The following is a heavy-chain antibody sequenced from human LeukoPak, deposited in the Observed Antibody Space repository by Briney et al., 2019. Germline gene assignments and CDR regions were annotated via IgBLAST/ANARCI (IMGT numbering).Heavy chain of an antibody. CDR1: GFTFSSYA. D-gene: IGHD3-10*01. V-gene: IGHV3-23*01. J-gene: IGHJ4*02. CDR2: ISGSGGNT. Sequence: GGSLRLSCAASGFTFSSYAMTWVRQAPGKGLEWVSSISGSGGNTYYADSVKGRFTISRDNSKNTLYLQMSSLRAEGTAVYYCAKMKGITMVRGTFDYWGQGALVTVSS. CDR3: AKMKGITMVRGTFDY.